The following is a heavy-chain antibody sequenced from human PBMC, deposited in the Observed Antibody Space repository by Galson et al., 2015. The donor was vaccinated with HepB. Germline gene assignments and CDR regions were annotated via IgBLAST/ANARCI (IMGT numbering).Heavy chain of an antibody. V-gene: IGHV1-69*06. CDR2: IVPIIGTG. CDR1: GGALRNLA. J-gene: IGHJ4*02. D-gene: IGHD3-16*01. CDR3: AREVDGAYFDY. Sequence: SVKVSCKASGGALRNLAINWVRQAPGQGLEWMGGIVPIIGTGNYAQKFQDRLTIVADKSTSTNYMELRSLRSEDTAVYYCAREVDGAYFDYWGQGTLVSVSS.